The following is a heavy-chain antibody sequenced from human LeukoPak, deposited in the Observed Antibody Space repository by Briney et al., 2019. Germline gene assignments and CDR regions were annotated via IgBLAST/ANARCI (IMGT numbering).Heavy chain of an antibody. CDR3: ARDQLRSGYEAGY. V-gene: IGHV1-69*06. Sequence: GASVKVSCKASGGTFSSYAISWVRQAPGQGLEWMGRIIPIFGTANYAQKFQGRVTITADKSTSTAYMELSSLRSEDTAVYYCARDQLRSGYEAGYWGQGTLVTVSS. J-gene: IGHJ4*02. CDR2: IIPIFGTA. D-gene: IGHD2-2*01. CDR1: GGTFSSYA.